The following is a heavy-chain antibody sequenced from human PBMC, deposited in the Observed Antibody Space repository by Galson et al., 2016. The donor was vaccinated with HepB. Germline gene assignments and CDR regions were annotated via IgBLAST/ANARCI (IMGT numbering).Heavy chain of an antibody. J-gene: IGHJ3*01. D-gene: IGHD1-26*01. CDR2: ISSTGAFI. Sequence: SLRLSCAASGFTFRSYSMNWVRQAPGKGLEWVSFISSTGAFIYYADSVKGRFTISRDNDKNSLFLQMNSLRAEDTAVYFCARDQFERWELPRAFDFWGQGTVVTVSS. CDR1: GFTFRSYS. V-gene: IGHV3-21*05. CDR3: ARDQFERWELPRAFDF.